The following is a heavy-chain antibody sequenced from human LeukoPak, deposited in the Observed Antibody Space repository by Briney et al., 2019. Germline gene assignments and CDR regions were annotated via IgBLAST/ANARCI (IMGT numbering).Heavy chain of an antibody. Sequence: GRSLRLSCAASGFPFNIYAMHWVSQAPGKGLEWVAVMSYDGSNKYYADSVKGRFTISRDNSKTTLYLQMNSLRAEDTAIYYCAREGQPLSRNSWFDPWGQGALVTVSS. D-gene: IGHD6-13*01. CDR3: AREGQPLSRNSWFDP. J-gene: IGHJ5*02. CDR2: MSYDGSNK. CDR1: GFPFNIYA. V-gene: IGHV3-30*04.